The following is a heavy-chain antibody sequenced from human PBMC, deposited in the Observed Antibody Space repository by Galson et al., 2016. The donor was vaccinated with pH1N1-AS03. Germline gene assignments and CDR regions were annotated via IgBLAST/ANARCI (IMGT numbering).Heavy chain of an antibody. Sequence: SLRLSCAGSGFTFSPYAMHWVRQAPGKGLEWVAVISSDGSNKYYSDSGKGRFTISRDNSKSTLYLQMNSLRAEDSAVYYCARETVVGTGFEYWGLGTLVTVSS. CDR1: GFTFSPYA. CDR3: ARETVVGTGFEY. D-gene: IGHD6-19*01. V-gene: IGHV3-30*04. CDR2: ISSDGSNK. J-gene: IGHJ4*02.